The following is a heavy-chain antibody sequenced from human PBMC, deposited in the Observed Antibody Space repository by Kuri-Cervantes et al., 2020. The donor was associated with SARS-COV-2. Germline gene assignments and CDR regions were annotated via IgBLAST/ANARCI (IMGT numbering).Heavy chain of an antibody. CDR3: GRQASDWHIDY. Sequence: GSLRLSCSVSGGSISSSGHYWGWVRQPPGKGLEWIGSIYFSGSTYYTPSLKSRVTISVGTSKNQFSLKLTSVTATDTAVYYCGRQASDWHIDYWGQGTLVTVSS. CDR2: IYFSGST. CDR1: GGSISSSGHY. D-gene: IGHD3-9*01. J-gene: IGHJ4*02. V-gene: IGHV4-39*01.